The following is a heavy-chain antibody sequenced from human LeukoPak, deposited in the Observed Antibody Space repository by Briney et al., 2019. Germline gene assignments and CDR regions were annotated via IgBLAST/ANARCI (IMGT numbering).Heavy chain of an antibody. CDR2: IYSGGST. V-gene: IGHV3-53*01. D-gene: IGHD3-22*01. Sequence: GGSLRLSCAASGFTVSSSYMSWVRQAPGKGLEWVSVIYSGGSTYYADSVKGRFTISRDNSKNTLYLQMNSLRAEDTAVYYCARDRKDYYDSSGYSSPPIYWGQGTLVTVSS. CDR1: GFTVSSSY. CDR3: ARDRKDYYDSSGYSSPPIY. J-gene: IGHJ4*02.